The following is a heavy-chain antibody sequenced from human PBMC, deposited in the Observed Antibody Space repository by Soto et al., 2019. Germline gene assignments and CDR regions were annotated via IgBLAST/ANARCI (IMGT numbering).Heavy chain of an antibody. Sequence: SETLSLTCGVSGYSISSGYYWGWVRQPPGQGLEWIGSINHRGNTYYNPSLKSRVTISVDTSTNQVSLKVTSATAADTAFYYCARSGDDYGAYIDYWGQGTLVTVSS. V-gene: IGHV4-38-2*01. CDR3: ARSGDDYGAYIDY. D-gene: IGHD4-17*01. J-gene: IGHJ4*02. CDR2: INHRGNT. CDR1: GYSISSGYY.